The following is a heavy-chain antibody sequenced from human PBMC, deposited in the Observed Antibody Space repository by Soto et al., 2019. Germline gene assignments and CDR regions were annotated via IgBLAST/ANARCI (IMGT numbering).Heavy chain of an antibody. CDR3: ARTRGSSSSVDY. V-gene: IGHV3-23*01. D-gene: IGHD6-6*01. J-gene: IGHJ4*02. CDR2: ISGSGGST. Sequence: EVQLLESGGGLVQPGGSLRLSCAASGFTFSSYAMSWVRQAPGKGLEWVSAISGSGGSTYYADSVKGRFTISRDNSKNTLYLQMNSLRAEDTAVYYCARTRGSSSSVDYWGQGTLVTVSS. CDR1: GFTFSSYA.